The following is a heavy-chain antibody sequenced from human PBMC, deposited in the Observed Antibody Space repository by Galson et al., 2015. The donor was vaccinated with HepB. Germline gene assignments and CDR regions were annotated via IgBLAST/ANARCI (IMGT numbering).Heavy chain of an antibody. CDR2: ISSGNSYV. D-gene: IGHD6-13*01. CDR3: ARAAAGTSVY. J-gene: IGHJ4*02. V-gene: IGHV3-21*01. Sequence: SLRLSCAASGFTFSSFSMTWVRQAPGKGLEWVSSISSGNSYVYYAESVRGRFTISRDNAKNSLYLQMNSLRAEDTAVYYCARAAAGTSVYWGQGTLVTVSS. CDR1: GFTFSSFS.